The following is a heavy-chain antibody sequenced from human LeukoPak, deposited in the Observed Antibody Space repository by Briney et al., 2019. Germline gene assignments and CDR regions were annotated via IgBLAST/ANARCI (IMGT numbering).Heavy chain of an antibody. CDR2: IYYSGST. D-gene: IGHD5-12*01. V-gene: IGHV4-59*01. J-gene: IGHJ3*02. CDR3: ARDPSRGYSGYVAFDI. Sequence: PSETLSLTCTVSGGSISSYYWSWIRQPPGKGLEWIGYIYYSGSTNYNPSLKSRVTISVDTSKNQSSLKLSSVTAADTAVYYCARDPSRGYSGYVAFDIWGQGTMVTVSS. CDR1: GGSISSYY.